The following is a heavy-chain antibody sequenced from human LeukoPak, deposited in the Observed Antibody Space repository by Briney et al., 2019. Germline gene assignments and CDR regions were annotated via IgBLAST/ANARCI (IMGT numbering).Heavy chain of an antibody. Sequence: ASVKVSCKASGYTFTSYYMHWVRQAPGQGLEWMGIINPSGDSTSYAQKFQDRVAMTRDTSTSTVYMQLSSLRSEDTAVYYCARGLTHYGDYDAYWGQGTLVTVSS. CDR1: GYTFTSYY. CDR2: INPSGDST. J-gene: IGHJ4*02. V-gene: IGHV1-46*01. D-gene: IGHD4-17*01. CDR3: ARGLTHYGDYDAY.